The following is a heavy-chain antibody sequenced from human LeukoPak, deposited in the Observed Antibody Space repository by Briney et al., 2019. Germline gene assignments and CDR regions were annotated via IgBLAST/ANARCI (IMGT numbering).Heavy chain of an antibody. CDR2: ILYDGSNK. V-gene: IGHV3-30*18. J-gene: IGHJ4*02. D-gene: IGHD6-13*01. Sequence: GGSLRLSCAASGFTFSSYNIHWVRQAPGKGLEGVALILYDGSNKYYADSVKGRFTISRDNSKDTLYLQMNSLRPEDTAVYYCAKDEGFRAAAEGTPDYWGQGTLVTVSS. CDR3: AKDEGFRAAAEGTPDY. CDR1: GFTFSSYN.